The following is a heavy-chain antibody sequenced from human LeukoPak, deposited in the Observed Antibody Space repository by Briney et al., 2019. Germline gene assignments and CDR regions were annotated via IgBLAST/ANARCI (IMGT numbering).Heavy chain of an antibody. CDR2: ISSSGSTI. CDR1: GFTFSDHY. Sequence: GGSLRLSCAASGFTFSDHYMSWIRQAPGKGLEWVSYISSSGSTIYYADSVKGRFTISRDNAKNSLYLQMNSLRAEDTAVYYCARVRSYCSSTSCYTRYMDVWGKGTTVTVSS. V-gene: IGHV3-11*01. CDR3: ARVRSYCSSTSCYTRYMDV. J-gene: IGHJ6*03. D-gene: IGHD2-2*02.